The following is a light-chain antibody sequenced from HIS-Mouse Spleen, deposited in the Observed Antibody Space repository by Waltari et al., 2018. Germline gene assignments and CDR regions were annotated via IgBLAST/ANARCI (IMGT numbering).Light chain of an antibody. CDR2: EGS. J-gene: IGLJ3*02. CDR3: CSYAGSSTWV. V-gene: IGLV2-23*01. Sequence: QSALTQPASVSGSPGQSITISCTGTSSDVGSYTLVSWYQQHPGKAPKLMIYEGSKRPSGVSNRFSGSKSGNTASRAIAGLQAEDEADYYCCSYAGSSTWVLGGGTKLTVL. CDR1: SSDVGSYTL.